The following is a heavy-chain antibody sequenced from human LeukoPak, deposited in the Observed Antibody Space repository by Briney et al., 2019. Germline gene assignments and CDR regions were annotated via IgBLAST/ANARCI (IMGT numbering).Heavy chain of an antibody. CDR2: ISHSGTT. J-gene: IGHJ4*02. D-gene: IGHD2-2*01. Sequence: PSETLSLTCDVSGGSIDITNYWSWVRQAPGKGLEWIGEISHSGTTNYNPSLRSRVAMSLDRDNNQYSLSLRSVTAADTAVYYCTKESRPFCPLEFWGQGVLVTVSS. V-gene: IGHV4-4*02. CDR3: TKESRPFCPLEF. CDR1: GGSIDITNY.